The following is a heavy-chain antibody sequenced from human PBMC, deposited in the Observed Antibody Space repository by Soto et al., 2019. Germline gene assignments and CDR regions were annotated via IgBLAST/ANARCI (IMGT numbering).Heavy chain of an antibody. CDR3: AGGVLSGTYYNWFDP. CDR1: GDTLTVYY. D-gene: IGHD1-26*01. J-gene: IGHJ5*02. V-gene: IGHV1-2*02. Sequence: ASVKVSCKASGDTLTVYYIHWVRQAPGQGLEWMGWINPNSGATNYAQKFQGRVTMTRDTSISTAYMDLSRLRSDDTVVYYCAGGVLSGTYYNWFDPWGQGTLVTVSS. CDR2: INPNSGAT.